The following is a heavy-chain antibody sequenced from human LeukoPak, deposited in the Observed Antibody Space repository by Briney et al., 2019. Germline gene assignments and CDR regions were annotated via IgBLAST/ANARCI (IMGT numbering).Heavy chain of an antibody. CDR3: ARGYYDILTGYYPCYFDY. V-gene: IGHV4-34*01. J-gene: IGHJ4*02. Sequence: NASETLSLTCAVYGGSFSGYYWSWIRQPPGKGLEWIGEINHSGSTNYNPSLKSRVTISVDTSKNQSSLKLSSVTAADTAVYYCARGYYDILTGYYPCYFDYWGQGTLVTVSS. CDR1: GGSFSGYY. CDR2: INHSGST. D-gene: IGHD3-9*01.